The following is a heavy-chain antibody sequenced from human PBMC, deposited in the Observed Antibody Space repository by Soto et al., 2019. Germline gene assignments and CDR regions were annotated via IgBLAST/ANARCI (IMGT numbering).Heavy chain of an antibody. V-gene: IGHV3-73*01. D-gene: IGHD1-7*01. CDR2: IRSKTNNYAT. J-gene: IGHJ6*02. CDR1: GLTFSDSA. CDR3: TRHKNELRFYSYHGIDV. Sequence: GSLRLSCAASGLTFSDSAIHWVRQASGKGLEWVGRIRSKTNNYATTYAASVKGRFTISRDDSKNTAYLQMNSLKTEDTAVYYCTRHKNELRFYSYHGIDVWGQGTTVTVSS.